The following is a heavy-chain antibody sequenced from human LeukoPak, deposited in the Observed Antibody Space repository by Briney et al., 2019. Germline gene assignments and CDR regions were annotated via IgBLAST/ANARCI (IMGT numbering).Heavy chain of an antibody. D-gene: IGHD6-6*01. CDR2: ISGSGGST. J-gene: IGHJ4*02. V-gene: IGHV3-23*01. Sequence: LGGSLRLSCAASGFTFSSYAMSWVRQAPGKGLEWVSAISGSGGSTYYADSVKGRFTISRDNSKNTLYLQMNSLRAEDTAVYYCAKSTEYSSSGGYFDYWGQGTLVTVSS. CDR1: GFTFSSYA. CDR3: AKSTEYSSSGGYFDY.